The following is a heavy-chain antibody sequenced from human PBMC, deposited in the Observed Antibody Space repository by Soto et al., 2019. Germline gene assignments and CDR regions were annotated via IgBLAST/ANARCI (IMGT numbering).Heavy chain of an antibody. J-gene: IGHJ4*02. D-gene: IGHD3-16*01. CDR1: GFTFSNAW. V-gene: IGHV3-15*01. CDR3: TTTEGFARY. Sequence: GGSLRLSCAASGFTFSNAWMSWVRQAPGKGLEWVVRIKSKTDGGTTDYAAPLKGRFTISRDDSKNTLYLQMNSLKTEDTAVYYCTTTEGFARYWGQGTLVTVSS. CDR2: IKSKTDGGTT.